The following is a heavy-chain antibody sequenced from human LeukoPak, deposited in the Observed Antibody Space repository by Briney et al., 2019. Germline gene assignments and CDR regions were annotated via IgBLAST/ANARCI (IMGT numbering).Heavy chain of an antibody. D-gene: IGHD6-19*01. J-gene: IGHJ4*02. V-gene: IGHV3-23*01. CDR3: AKAEVQWLVLFRYFDY. CDR1: GFTSTSYA. CDR2: ISGSGSSP. Sequence: GGSLRLSCAASGFTSTSYAMSWVRQAPGKGLEWVSGISGSGSSPYYADSVKGRFTISRDLSKNTLYLQMNSLEAEDTAIYYCAKAEVQWLVLFRYFDYWGQGTLVTVS.